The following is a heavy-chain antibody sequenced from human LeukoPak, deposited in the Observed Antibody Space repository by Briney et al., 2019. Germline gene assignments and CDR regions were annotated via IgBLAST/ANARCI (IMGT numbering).Heavy chain of an antibody. CDR3: ARAQGGYCSSTSCYWFPTTFDP. D-gene: IGHD2-2*01. J-gene: IGHJ5*02. Sequence: PSEILSLTCTVSGGSISSYYWSWIRQPPGKGLEWIGYIYYSGSTNYNPSLKSRVTISVDTSKNQFSLKLSSVTAADTAVYYCARAQGGYCSSTSCYWFPTTFDPWGQGTLVTVSS. CDR2: IYYSGST. V-gene: IGHV4-59*01. CDR1: GGSISSYY.